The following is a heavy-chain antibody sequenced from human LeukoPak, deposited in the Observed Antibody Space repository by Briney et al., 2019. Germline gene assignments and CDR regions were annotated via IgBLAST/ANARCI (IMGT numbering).Heavy chain of an antibody. D-gene: IGHD5-18*01. CDR1: GFTFSSYA. CDR2: ISGSGGRT. CDR3: ARDLRGYSYGDTIYYYMDV. V-gene: IGHV3-23*01. Sequence: GGSLRLSCAASGFTFSSYAMSWVRQAPGKGLEWVSSISGSGGRTHYTDSVKCRFAISRDNAKNTLYLQMNSLRAEDTAVYYCARDLRGYSYGDTIYYYMDVWGKGTTVTVSS. J-gene: IGHJ6*03.